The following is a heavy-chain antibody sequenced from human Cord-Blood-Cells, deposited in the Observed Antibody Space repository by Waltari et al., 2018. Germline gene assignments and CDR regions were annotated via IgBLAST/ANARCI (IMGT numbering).Heavy chain of an antibody. CDR3: AREDTAMVIDY. Sequence: QVQLVQSGAEVKKPGSSVTVSCKASGGTFSSYAISWVRQAPGQGLEWMGRIIPILGIANYAQKFQGRVTITADKSTSTAYMELSSLRSEDTAVYYCAREDTAMVIDYWGQGTLVTVSS. D-gene: IGHD5-18*01. CDR2: IIPILGIA. CDR1: GGTFSSYA. V-gene: IGHV1-69*09. J-gene: IGHJ4*02.